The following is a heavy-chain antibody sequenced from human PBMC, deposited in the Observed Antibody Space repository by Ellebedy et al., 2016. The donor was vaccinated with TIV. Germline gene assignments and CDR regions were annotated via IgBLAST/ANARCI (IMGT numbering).Heavy chain of an antibody. CDR3: ARGGKKSGSYRSSYWYFDL. CDR2: ISYDGSNK. Sequence: GESLKISCAASGFTFSSYAMHWVRQAPGKGLEWVAVISYDGSNKYYADSVKGRFTISRDNSKNTLYLQMNSLRAEDTAVYYCARGGKKSGSYRSSYWYFDLWGRGTLVTVSS. D-gene: IGHD1-26*01. CDR1: GFTFSSYA. J-gene: IGHJ2*01. V-gene: IGHV3-30-3*01.